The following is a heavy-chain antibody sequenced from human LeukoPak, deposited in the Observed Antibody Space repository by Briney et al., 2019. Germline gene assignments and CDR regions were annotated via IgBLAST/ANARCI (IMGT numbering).Heavy chain of an antibody. Sequence: ASVKVSCKASGYTFAGYYMHWVRQAPGQGLEWMGWINPNSGGTNYAQKFQGRVTMTRDTSISTAYMELSRLRSDDTAVYYCARAGEYYYDSSGYPLDYWGQGTLVTVSS. D-gene: IGHD3-22*01. CDR2: INPNSGGT. CDR3: ARAGEYYYDSSGYPLDY. CDR1: GYTFAGYY. J-gene: IGHJ4*02. V-gene: IGHV1-2*02.